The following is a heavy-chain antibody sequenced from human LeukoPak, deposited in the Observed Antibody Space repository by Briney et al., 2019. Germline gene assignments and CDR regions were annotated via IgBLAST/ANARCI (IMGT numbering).Heavy chain of an antibody. J-gene: IGHJ4*02. CDR1: GYSISSGYY. Sequence: SETLSLTCAVSGYSISSGYYWGWIRQPPGKGLEWIGSIYHSGSTYYNPSLKSRVTISVDTSKNQFSLKLSSVTAADTAVYYCARDTYYYDSSGCSYFDYWGQGTLVTVSS. CDR3: ARDTYYYDSSGCSYFDY. V-gene: IGHV4-38-2*02. D-gene: IGHD3-22*01. CDR2: IYHSGST.